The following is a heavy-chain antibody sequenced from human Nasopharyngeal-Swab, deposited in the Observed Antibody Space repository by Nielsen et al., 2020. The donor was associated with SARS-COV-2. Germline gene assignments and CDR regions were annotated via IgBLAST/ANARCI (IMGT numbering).Heavy chain of an antibody. Sequence: ASVKVSCKASGYTFTSYGISWVRQAPGHGLEWMGWISAYNGNTNYAQKLQGRVTMTTDTSTSTAYMELRSLRSDDTAVYYCARDLVDGDYAHYYYYGMDVWGQGTTVTVSS. J-gene: IGHJ6*02. D-gene: IGHD4-17*01. V-gene: IGHV1-18*01. CDR1: GYTFTSYG. CDR3: ARDLVDGDYAHYYYYGMDV. CDR2: ISAYNGNT.